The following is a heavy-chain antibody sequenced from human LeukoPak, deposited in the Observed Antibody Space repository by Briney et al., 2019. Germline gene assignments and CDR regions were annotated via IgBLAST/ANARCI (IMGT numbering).Heavy chain of an antibody. CDR3: ARDLGSSRGYYDRAADY. D-gene: IGHD3-22*01. CDR1: GYTFTGYY. CDR2: INPNSGGT. Sequence: ASVKVSCKASGYTFTGYYMHWVRQAPGQGLEWMGWINPNSGGTNYAQKFQGRVTMNRDTSISTAYMELSRLRSDDTAVYYCARDLGSSRGYYDRAADYWGQRTLVTVSS. J-gene: IGHJ4*02. V-gene: IGHV1-2*02.